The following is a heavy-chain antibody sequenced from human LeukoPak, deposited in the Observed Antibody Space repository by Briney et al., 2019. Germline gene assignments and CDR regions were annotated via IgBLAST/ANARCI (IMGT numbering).Heavy chain of an antibody. V-gene: IGHV1-18*04. D-gene: IGHD4-17*01. J-gene: IGHJ5*02. CDR2: ISAYNGNT. CDR1: GYTFTGYY. Sequence: ASVKVSCKASGYTFTGYYMHWVRQAPGQGLEWMGWISAYNGNTNYAQKLQGRVTMTTDTSPSTAYMELRSLRSDDTAVYYCAIRDYGDYWFDPWGQGTLVTVSS. CDR3: AIRDYGDYWFDP.